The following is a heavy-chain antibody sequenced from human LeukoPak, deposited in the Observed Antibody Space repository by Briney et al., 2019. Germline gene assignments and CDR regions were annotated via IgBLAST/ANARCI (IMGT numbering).Heavy chain of an antibody. CDR1: GFTFSSYG. CDR3: AKDLSRWLQAYFFDY. D-gene: IGHD5-24*01. J-gene: IGHJ4*02. Sequence: GRSLRLSCAASGFTFSSYGMHWVRQAPGKGLEWVAVISYDGSNKYYADSVKGRFTISRDNSKNTLYLQMNSLRAEDTAVYYCAKDLSRWLQAYFFDYWGQGTLVTVSS. CDR2: ISYDGSNK. V-gene: IGHV3-30*18.